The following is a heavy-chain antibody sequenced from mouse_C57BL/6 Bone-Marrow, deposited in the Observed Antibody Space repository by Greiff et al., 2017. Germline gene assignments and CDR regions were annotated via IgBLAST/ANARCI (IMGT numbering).Heavy chain of an antibody. CDR1: GYTFTDYE. D-gene: IGHD2-4*01. CDR2: IDPETGGT. CDR3: TGFHYDLYYYAMDD. Sequence: QVQLQQSGAELVRPGASVTLSCKASGYTFTDYEMHWVKQTPVHGLEWIGAIDPETGGTAYNQKFKGKAILTADKSSSTAYMGLRSLTSEDSADYYWTGFHYDLYYYAMDDWGKGTTVTVSS. V-gene: IGHV1-15*01. J-gene: IGHJ4*01.